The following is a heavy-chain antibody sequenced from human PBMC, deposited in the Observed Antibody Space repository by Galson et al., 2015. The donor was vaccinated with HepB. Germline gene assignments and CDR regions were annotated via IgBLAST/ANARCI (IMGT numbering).Heavy chain of an antibody. J-gene: IGHJ5*02. CDR1: GFTFSSYS. V-gene: IGHV3-21*01. CDR2: ISSSSSYI. Sequence: SLRLSCAASGFTFSSYSMNWVRQAPGKGLEWVSFISSSSSYIYYADSVKGRFTISRDNAKNSLYLQMNSLRAEDTAVYYCARDYTNNWFDPWGQGTLVTVSS. CDR3: ARDYTNNWFDP. D-gene: IGHD4-11*01.